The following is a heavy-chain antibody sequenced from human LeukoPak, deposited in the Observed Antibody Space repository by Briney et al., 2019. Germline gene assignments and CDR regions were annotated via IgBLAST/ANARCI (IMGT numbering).Heavy chain of an antibody. CDR3: ARGFNPYYYDSSGPGNY. CDR2: MNPNSGNT. D-gene: IGHD3-22*01. V-gene: IGHV1-8*01. J-gene: IGHJ4*02. CDR1: GYTFTSYD. Sequence: ASVKVSCKASGYTFTSYDINWVRQATGQGLEWMGWMNPNSGNTGYAQKFQGRVTMTRNTSISTAYMELSSLRSEDTAVYYCARGFNPYYYDSSGPGNYWGQGTLVTVS.